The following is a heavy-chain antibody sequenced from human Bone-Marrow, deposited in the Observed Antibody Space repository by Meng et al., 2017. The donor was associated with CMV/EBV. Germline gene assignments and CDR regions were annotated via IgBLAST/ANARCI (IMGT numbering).Heavy chain of an antibody. Sequence: GEALKISCAASGFTFSSYAMSWIRQAPGKGLEWVSAISGSGGSTYYADSVKGRFTISRDNSKYTLYLQMNSLRAEDTAVYYFANRRGYGHYFDYWGQGTLVTVSS. J-gene: IGHJ4*02. CDR1: GFTFSSYA. CDR3: ANRRGYGHYFDY. CDR2: ISGSGGST. V-gene: IGHV3-23*01. D-gene: IGHD5-18*01.